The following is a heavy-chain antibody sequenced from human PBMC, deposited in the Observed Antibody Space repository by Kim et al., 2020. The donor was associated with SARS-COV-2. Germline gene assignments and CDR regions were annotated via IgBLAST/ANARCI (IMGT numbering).Heavy chain of an antibody. V-gene: IGHV3-21*01. D-gene: IGHD3-16*01. CDR1: GFSFSSYD. CDR2: IASSSAYI. Sequence: GGSLRLSCAASGFSFSSYDMNWVRQAPGKGLEWISCIASSSAYIFYADSVKGRFTISRDNSENSLYLQMNSLSPEDTAVYYCVRHTNRLFDLWGQGALVTVSS. CDR3: VRHTNRLFDL. J-gene: IGHJ5*02.